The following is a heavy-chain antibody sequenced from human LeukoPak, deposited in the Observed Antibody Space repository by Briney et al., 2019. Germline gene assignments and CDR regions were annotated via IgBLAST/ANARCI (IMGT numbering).Heavy chain of an antibody. CDR2: IHYPGYP. CDR1: GASLSSYF. Sequence: SETLSLTCNVSGASLSSYFWSWIRQPPGKGLEWIGYIHYPGYPNYNPSLKSRVTIAVETSKSQFSLNLRSVTTADTAVYYCARDRVITFGGVIVNGPFDYWGQGTLVTVSS. D-gene: IGHD3-16*02. CDR3: ARDRVITFGGVIVNGPFDY. J-gene: IGHJ4*02. V-gene: IGHV4-59*01.